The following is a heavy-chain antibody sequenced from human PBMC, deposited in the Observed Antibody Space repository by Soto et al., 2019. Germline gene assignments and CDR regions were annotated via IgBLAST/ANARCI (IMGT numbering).Heavy chain of an antibody. J-gene: IGHJ4*02. Sequence: GGSLRLSCAASGFTFSSYSMKWVRQAPGKGLEWVSLISSSGSYIYYADSVKGRFTISRDNAKNSLFLQMNSLRAEDTAVYYCARDSGTYYDFLTGYRGTPDWWGQGTLVTVSS. CDR1: GFTFSSYS. D-gene: IGHD3-9*01. CDR3: ARDSGTYYDFLTGYRGTPDW. CDR2: ISSSGSYI. V-gene: IGHV3-21*01.